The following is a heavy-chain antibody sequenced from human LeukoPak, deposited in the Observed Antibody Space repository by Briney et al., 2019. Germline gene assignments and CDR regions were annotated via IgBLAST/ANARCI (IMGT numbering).Heavy chain of an antibody. J-gene: IGHJ4*02. D-gene: IGHD4-17*01. CDR2: INHSGST. CDR3: ARGHGDYFDY. V-gene: IGHV4-34*01. CDR1: GGSFSGYY. Sequence: SETLSLTCAVYGGSFSGYYWSWIRQPPGKGLEWIGEINHSGSTNYNPSLKSRVTISVDTSKNQFSLKLNSVTAADTAVYCCARGHGDYFDYWGQGTLVTVSS.